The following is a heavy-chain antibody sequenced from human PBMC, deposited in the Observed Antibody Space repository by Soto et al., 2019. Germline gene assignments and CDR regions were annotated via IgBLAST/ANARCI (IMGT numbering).Heavy chain of an antibody. Sequence: ASVKVSCKASGYTITSYGISWVRQAPGQGLEWMGWISAHNGNTNYAQKLQGRVTMTTDTSTSTAYMELRSLRSDDTAVYYCARPSYYYDSSGGDFDYWGQGTLVTVSS. V-gene: IGHV1-18*01. CDR1: GYTITSYG. CDR2: ISAHNGNT. CDR3: ARPSYYYDSSGGDFDY. J-gene: IGHJ4*02. D-gene: IGHD3-22*01.